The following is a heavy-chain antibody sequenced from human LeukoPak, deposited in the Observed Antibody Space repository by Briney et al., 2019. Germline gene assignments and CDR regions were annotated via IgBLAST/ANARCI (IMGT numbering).Heavy chain of an antibody. CDR1: GGSISTSNYY. V-gene: IGHV4-39*07. D-gene: IGHD3/OR15-3a*01. J-gene: IGHJ3*02. CDR3: AKSDGYGFVDI. Sequence: SETLSLTCTVSGGSISTSNYYWGWIRQPPGRGVEWIGNIFYSGSPYYRPSLRIQHPISLHKSRTQSSHKQTYMPAPDPAVHFCAKSDGYGFVDIWGQGTMVTVSS. CDR2: IFYSGSP.